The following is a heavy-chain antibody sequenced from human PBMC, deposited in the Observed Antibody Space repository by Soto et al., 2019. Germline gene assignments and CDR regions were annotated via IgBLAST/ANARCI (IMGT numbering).Heavy chain of an antibody. D-gene: IGHD3-16*01. CDR2: IYYSGST. CDR1: GGSISSSSYY. V-gene: IGHV4-39*02. Sequence: QLQLQESGPGLVKPSETLSLTCTVSGGSISSSSYYWGWIRQPPGKGLEWIGSIYYSGSTYYNPSRNSRVTRAVDTATYPVDPKLSAGPAADTAVDYCAGEFLTLDVGGQGTTVTV. CDR3: AGEFLTLDV. J-gene: IGHJ6*02.